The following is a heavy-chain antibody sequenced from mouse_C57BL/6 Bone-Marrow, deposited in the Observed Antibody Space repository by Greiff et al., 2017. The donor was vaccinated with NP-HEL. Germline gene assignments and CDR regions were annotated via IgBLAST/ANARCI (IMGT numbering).Heavy chain of an antibody. CDR1: GYTFTDYN. J-gene: IGHJ3*01. CDR2: INPNNGGT. V-gene: IGHV1-22*01. Sequence: VQLQQSGPELVKPGASVKMSCKASGYTFTDYNMHWVKQSHGKSLEWIGYINPNNGGTSYNQKFKGKATLTVNKSSSTAYMELRSLTSGDSAVYYCARHYYGSSYASFAYWGQGTLVTVSA. D-gene: IGHD1-1*01. CDR3: ARHYYGSSYASFAY.